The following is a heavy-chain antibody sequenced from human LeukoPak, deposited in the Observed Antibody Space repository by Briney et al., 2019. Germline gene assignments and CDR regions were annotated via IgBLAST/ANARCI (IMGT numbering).Heavy chain of an antibody. D-gene: IGHD4-11*01. CDR3: ARRHDYSHFLFQH. Sequence: ASAKVSCKASGYTFTGYYMHWVRQAPGQGLEWMGWINPNSGGTNYAQKFQGRVTMTRDTSISTAYMELSRLRSDDTAVYYCARRHDYSHFLFQHWGQGTLVTVSS. CDR2: INPNSGGT. CDR1: GYTFTGYY. V-gene: IGHV1-2*02. J-gene: IGHJ1*01.